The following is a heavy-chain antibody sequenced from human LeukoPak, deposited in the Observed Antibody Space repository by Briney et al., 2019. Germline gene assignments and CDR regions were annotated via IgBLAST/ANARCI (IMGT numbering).Heavy chain of an antibody. D-gene: IGHD6-13*01. Sequence: GASVKVSCKVSGYTLTELSMHWVRQAPGKGLEWMGGFDPEDGETIYAQKFQGRVTMTEDTSTDTAYMELSSLRSEDTAVYYCATETGYSSSWEPYNWFDPWGQGTLVTVSS. CDR3: ATETGYSSSWEPYNWFDP. CDR1: GYTLTELS. V-gene: IGHV1-24*01. CDR2: FDPEDGET. J-gene: IGHJ5*02.